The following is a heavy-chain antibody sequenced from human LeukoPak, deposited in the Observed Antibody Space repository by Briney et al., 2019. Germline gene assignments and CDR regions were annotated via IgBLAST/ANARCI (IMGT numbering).Heavy chain of an antibody. J-gene: IGHJ4*02. CDR2: INPNSGGT. CDR1: GYTFTGYY. CDR3: ARVSMFTVTSFDY. D-gene: IGHD4-17*01. V-gene: IGHV1-2*02. Sequence: RASVKVSCKASGYTFTGYYMHWVRQAPGQGLNWMGLINPNSGGTNYAQKFQGRVTMTRDTSISTAYMELSRLRSDDTAVYYCARVSMFTVTSFDYWGQGTLVTVSS.